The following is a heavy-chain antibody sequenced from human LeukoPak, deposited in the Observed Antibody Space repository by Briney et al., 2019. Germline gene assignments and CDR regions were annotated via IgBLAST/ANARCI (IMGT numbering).Heavy chain of an antibody. CDR3: ATGYYGSDKYYFDY. CDR1: GYTFTSYG. Sequence: ALVKVSCKASGYTFTSYGISWVRQAPGQGLEWMGWISAYNGNTNYAQKLQGRVTMTTDTSTSTAYMELRSLRSDDTAVYYCATGYYGSDKYYFDYWGQGTLVTVSS. J-gene: IGHJ4*02. D-gene: IGHD3-10*01. CDR2: ISAYNGNT. V-gene: IGHV1-18*01.